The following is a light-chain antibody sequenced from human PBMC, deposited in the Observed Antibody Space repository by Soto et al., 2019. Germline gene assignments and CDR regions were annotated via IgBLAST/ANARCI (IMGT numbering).Light chain of an antibody. Sequence: QSVLTQPASVSGSPGQSITIACTVTRSDVGGYNYVSWYQQHPGKAPKLMIFDVSNRPSGVSNRFSGSKSGNTASLTISGLQAEDEADYYCSSYTSSSTLYVFGTGTKLTVL. V-gene: IGLV2-14*01. CDR1: RSDVGGYNY. CDR2: DVS. CDR3: SSYTSSSTLYV. J-gene: IGLJ1*01.